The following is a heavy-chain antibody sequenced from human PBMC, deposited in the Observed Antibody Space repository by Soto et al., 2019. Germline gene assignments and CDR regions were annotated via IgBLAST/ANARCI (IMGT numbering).Heavy chain of an antibody. J-gene: IGHJ6*02. CDR3: AREGVDIVVVPAANFPYMDV. CDR1: GDSVSSNSAA. V-gene: IGHV6-1*01. Sequence: SQTLSLTCAISGDSVSSNSAAWNWIRQSPSRGLEWLGRTYYRSKWYNDYAVSVKSRITINPDTSKNQFSLQLNSVTPEDTAVYYCAREGVDIVVVPAANFPYMDVWGQGTTVTAP. CDR2: TYYRSKWYN. D-gene: IGHD2-2*03.